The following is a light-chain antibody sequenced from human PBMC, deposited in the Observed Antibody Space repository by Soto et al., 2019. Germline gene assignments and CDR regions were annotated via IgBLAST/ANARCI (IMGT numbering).Light chain of an antibody. CDR2: DAS. V-gene: IGKV3-11*01. Sequence: EIVLTQSPATLSLSPGERATLSCRASQSVSSYLAWYQQKPGQAPRLLIYDASNRATGIPARFSGSGSGTDFTLNIISLEPEDFAVYYCQQRSNWPQYTFGQGTKLEIK. CDR1: QSVSSY. J-gene: IGKJ2*01. CDR3: QQRSNWPQYT.